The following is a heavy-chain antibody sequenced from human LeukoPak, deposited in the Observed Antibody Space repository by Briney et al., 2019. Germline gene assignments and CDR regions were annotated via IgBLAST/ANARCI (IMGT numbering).Heavy chain of an antibody. V-gene: IGHV4-61*02. D-gene: IGHD3-22*01. J-gene: IGHJ3*02. CDR3: ARDEPDYYDSSGYEPNDAFDI. Sequence: SETLSRTCTVSGGSISSGSYYWSWIRQPAGKGLEWIGRIYTSGSTNYNPSLKSRVTISVDTSKNQFSLKLSSVPAADTAVYYCARDEPDYYDSSGYEPNDAFDIWGQGTVVTVSS. CDR1: GGSISSGSYY. CDR2: IYTSGST.